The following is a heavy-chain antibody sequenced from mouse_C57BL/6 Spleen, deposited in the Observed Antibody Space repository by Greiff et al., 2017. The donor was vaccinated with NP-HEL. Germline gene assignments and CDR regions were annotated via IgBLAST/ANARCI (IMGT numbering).Heavy chain of an antibody. V-gene: IGHV5-4*01. CDR1: GFTFSSYA. CDR3: ARDWDEDYAMDY. CDR2: ISDGGSYI. D-gene: IGHD4-1*01. Sequence: EVKLMESGGGLVKPGGSLKLSCAASGFTFSSYAMSWVRQTPEKRLEWVATISDGGSYIYYPDHVKGRFTISRDNAKNNLYLQMSHLKSEDTAMYYCARDWDEDYAMDYWGQGTSVTVSS. J-gene: IGHJ4*01.